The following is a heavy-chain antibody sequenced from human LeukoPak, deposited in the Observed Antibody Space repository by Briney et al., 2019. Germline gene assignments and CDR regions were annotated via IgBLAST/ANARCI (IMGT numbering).Heavy chain of an antibody. CDR3: AKEAPDIVASITWGHYFDY. CDR2: VNLQGST. V-gene: IGHV4-4*02. Sequence: SGTLSLTCGASGGSIINTNWWTGVRQPPGKGLEWIGEVNLQGSTNYNPSLKSRVAISVDKSENHISLKLTSVTAADTAVYYCAKEAPDIVASITWGHYFDYWGQGTLVTVSS. J-gene: IGHJ4*02. CDR1: GGSIINTNW. D-gene: IGHD5-12*01.